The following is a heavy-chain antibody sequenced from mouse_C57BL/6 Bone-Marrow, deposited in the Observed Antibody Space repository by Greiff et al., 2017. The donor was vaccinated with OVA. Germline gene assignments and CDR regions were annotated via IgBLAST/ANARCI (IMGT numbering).Heavy chain of an antibody. V-gene: IGHV14-4*01. CDR1: GYTFTSNW. Sequence: QLQQPGAELVMPGASVQLSCQASGYTFTSNWMHWVKQRPGQGLEWIGWIDPENGDTEYDSKFQGKATITADPSSNTAYLQLSSLTSEDTAVYYCTPNLHYYGSSYVPWFAYWGQGTLVTVSA. J-gene: IGHJ3*01. D-gene: IGHD1-1*01. CDR2: IDPENGDT. CDR3: TPNLHYYGSSYVPWFAY.